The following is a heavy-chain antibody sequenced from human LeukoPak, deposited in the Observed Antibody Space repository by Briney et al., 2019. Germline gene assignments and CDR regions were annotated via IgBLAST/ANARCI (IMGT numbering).Heavy chain of an antibody. CDR3: ARDADTSGSY. Sequence: GGSLRLSCAASGFTFSSYSMNWVRQAPGKGLQWVSSISSSSSYIYYADSVKGRFTISRDNAKNSLYLQMNSLRAEDTAVYYCARDADTSGSYWGQGTLVTVSS. J-gene: IGHJ4*02. D-gene: IGHD1-26*01. CDR1: GFTFSSYS. V-gene: IGHV3-21*01. CDR2: ISSSSSYI.